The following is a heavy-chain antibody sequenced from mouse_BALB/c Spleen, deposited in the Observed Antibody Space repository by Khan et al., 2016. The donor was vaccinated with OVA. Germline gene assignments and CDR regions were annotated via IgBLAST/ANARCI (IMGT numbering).Heavy chain of an antibody. J-gene: IGHJ3*01. CDR3: ARNYDYGEGLAY. D-gene: IGHD2-4*01. V-gene: IGHV2-2*02. CDR2: IWSGGTT. Sequence: VQLQESGPGLVQPSQSLSITCTVSGFSLTSYGVHWVRQSPGKGLEWLGVIWSGGTTDYNAPFISRLSISKDNSKSQVFFKMNSLQANDTANYDCARNYDYGEGLAYWGQGTMVTVSA. CDR1: GFSLTSYG.